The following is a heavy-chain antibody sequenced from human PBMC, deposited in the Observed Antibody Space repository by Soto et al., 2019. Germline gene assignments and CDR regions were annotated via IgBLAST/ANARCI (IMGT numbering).Heavy chain of an antibody. CDR2: ISAYNGNT. CDR3: ARLHSGSYFSYYGMDV. V-gene: IGHV1-18*01. J-gene: IGHJ6*02. CDR1: GYTFTSYG. D-gene: IGHD1-26*01. Sequence: SVKVSCKASGYTFTSYGISWVRQAPGQGLEWMGWISAYNGNTNYAQKLQGRVTMTTDTSTSTAYMELRSLRSDDTAVYYCARLHSGSYFSYYGMDVWGQGTTVTVSS.